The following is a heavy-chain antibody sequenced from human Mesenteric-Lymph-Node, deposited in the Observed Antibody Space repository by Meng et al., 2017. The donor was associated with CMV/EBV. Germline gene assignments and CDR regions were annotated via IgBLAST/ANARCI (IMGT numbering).Heavy chain of an antibody. V-gene: IGHV3-7*01. CDR1: GFTFINYA. J-gene: IGHJ5*02. D-gene: IGHD2-2*01. CDR2: IKQDGSEN. Sequence: GESLKISCAASGFTFINYAMSGVRQAPGKGLEWVANIKQDGSENYYVDSVKGRFIISRDNAKNSLYLQMNSLRAEDMAVYYCARGCSSTSCYRVGWFDPWGQGTLVTVSS. CDR3: ARGCSSTSCYRVGWFDP.